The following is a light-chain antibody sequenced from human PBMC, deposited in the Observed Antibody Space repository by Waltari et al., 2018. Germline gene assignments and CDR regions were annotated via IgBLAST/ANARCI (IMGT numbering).Light chain of an antibody. CDR3: QAWDISTAGV. Sequence: SYELTQPPSVSVSPGQTASITCSGDKLGDKYACWYQQKPGQSPVLVIYQDSKRPSGIPERFSGSNSGNTATLTISGTQAMDEADYYCQAWDISTAGVFGTGTKVTVL. CDR2: QDS. CDR1: KLGDKY. J-gene: IGLJ1*01. V-gene: IGLV3-1*01.